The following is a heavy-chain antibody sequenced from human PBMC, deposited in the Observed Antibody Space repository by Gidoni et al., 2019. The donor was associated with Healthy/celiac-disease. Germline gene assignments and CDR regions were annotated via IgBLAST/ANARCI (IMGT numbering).Heavy chain of an antibody. D-gene: IGHD3-16*02. V-gene: IGHV3-23*01. CDR2: ISGSGGST. Sequence: EVQLLESGGGLVQPGGSLRLPCGASGVTFSSDAMSWVRQAPGKGLEWVSAISGSGGSTYYADSVKGRFTISRDNSKNTLYLQMNSLRAEDTAVYYCARHTARSYRSSLEDAFDIWGQGTMVTVSS. J-gene: IGHJ3*02. CDR3: ARHTARSYRSSLEDAFDI. CDR1: GVTFSSDA.